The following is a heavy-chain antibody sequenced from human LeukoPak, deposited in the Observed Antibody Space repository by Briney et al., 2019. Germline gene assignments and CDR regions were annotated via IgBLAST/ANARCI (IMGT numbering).Heavy chain of an antibody. CDR3: AKDGSEAIVATILNY. D-gene: IGHD5-12*01. V-gene: IGHV3-23*01. J-gene: IGHJ4*02. CDR1: GFTFSSYA. CDR2: ISGSGGST. Sequence: GGSLRLSCAASGFTFSSYAMSWVRQAPGKGLEWVSAISGSGGSTYYADSVKGRFTISRDNSKNTLYLQMNSLRAEDTAVYYCAKDGSEAIVATILNYWGQGTLVTVSS.